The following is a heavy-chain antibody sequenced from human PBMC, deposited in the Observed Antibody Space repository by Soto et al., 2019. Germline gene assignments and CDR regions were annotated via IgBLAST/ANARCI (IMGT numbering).Heavy chain of an antibody. V-gene: IGHV1-69*01. Sequence: QVQLVQSGAEVKKPGSSVKVSCKASGDTFKNYGITWVRQAPGQGLEWMGGSIPVFGIINYAQKFHGRVKITADESTSTGYMEVISLRAEDTAIYYCARLNYYQSSAYLDDWGQGTLVTVSS. J-gene: IGHJ4*02. CDR3: ARLNYYQSSAYLDD. CDR2: SIPVFGII. D-gene: IGHD3-22*01. CDR1: GDTFKNYG.